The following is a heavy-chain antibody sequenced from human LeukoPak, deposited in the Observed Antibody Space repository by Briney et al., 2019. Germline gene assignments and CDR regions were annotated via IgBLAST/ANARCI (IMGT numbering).Heavy chain of an antibody. CDR1: GYTFTSYD. CDR2: MNPNSGNT. CDR3: ARGHSSNDAFDI. Sequence: ASVKVSCKASGYTFTSYDINWVRQATGQGLEWMGWMNPNSGNTGYAQKFQGRVTMTRNTSISTAYMELSSLRSEDTAVYYCARGHSSNDAFDIWGQGTMVTVSS. D-gene: IGHD6-19*01. J-gene: IGHJ3*02. V-gene: IGHV1-8*01.